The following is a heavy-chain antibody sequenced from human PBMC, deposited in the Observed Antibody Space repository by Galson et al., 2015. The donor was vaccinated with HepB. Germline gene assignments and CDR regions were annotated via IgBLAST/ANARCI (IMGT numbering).Heavy chain of an antibody. CDR3: TTDRGYGIQLGFDY. J-gene: IGHJ4*02. V-gene: IGHV3-15*01. Sequence: SLRLSCAASGFTFSNAWMSWVRQAPGKGLEWVGRIKSKTDGGTTDYAAPVKGRFTISRDDSKNTLYLQMNSLKTEDTAVYYCTTDRGYGIQLGFDYWGQGTLVTVSS. D-gene: IGHD5-12*01. CDR2: IKSKTDGGTT. CDR1: GFTFSNAW.